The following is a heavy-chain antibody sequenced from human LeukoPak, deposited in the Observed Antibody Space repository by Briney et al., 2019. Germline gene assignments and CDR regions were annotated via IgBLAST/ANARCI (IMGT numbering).Heavy chain of an antibody. CDR3: AKVGQDIVVVPAAKELDY. V-gene: IGHV3-23*01. J-gene: IGHJ4*02. D-gene: IGHD2-2*01. CDR2: ISGSGGST. Sequence: SGGSLRLSCAASGFTFSSYAMSWVRQAPGKGLEWVSAISGSGGSTYYADSVKGRFTISRDNSKNTLYLQMNSLRAEDTAVYYCAKVGQDIVVVPAAKELDYWGQGTLVTVSS. CDR1: GFTFSSYA.